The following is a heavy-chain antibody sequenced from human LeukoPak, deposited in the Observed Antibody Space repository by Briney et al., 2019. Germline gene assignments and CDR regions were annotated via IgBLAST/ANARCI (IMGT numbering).Heavy chain of an antibody. CDR1: RYTFTGYY. CDR3: ATPRVGYCSGGSCYWFDP. D-gene: IGHD2-15*01. V-gene: IGHV1-2*02. Sequence: ASVKVSCKASRYTFTGYYIHWVRQAPGQGLEWMGWINPNSGGTNYAQKFQGRVSMTRDTSISTAYMELSSLRSEDTAVYYCATPRVGYCSGGSCYWFDPWGQGTLVTVSS. CDR2: INPNSGGT. J-gene: IGHJ5*02.